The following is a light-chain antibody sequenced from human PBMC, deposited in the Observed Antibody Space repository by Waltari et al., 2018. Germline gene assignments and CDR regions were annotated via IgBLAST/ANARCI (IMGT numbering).Light chain of an antibody. CDR1: QSLVNRC. CDR3: QQYDMSFT. V-gene: IGKV3-20*01. CDR2: GAS. Sequence: SCMSMQSLVNRCLAWDLLKPGKSHMLLIDGASRRATSIPDRFSGSGSGTDFTLSISRLAPEDFAVYYCQQYDMSFTFGPGTKVDIK. J-gene: IGKJ3*01.